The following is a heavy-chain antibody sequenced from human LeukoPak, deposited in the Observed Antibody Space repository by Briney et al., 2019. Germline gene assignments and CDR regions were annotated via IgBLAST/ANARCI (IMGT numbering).Heavy chain of an antibody. CDR1: GFTFSTYW. J-gene: IGHJ6*03. CDR2: IKQDGSEK. V-gene: IGHV3-7*01. CDR3: AKAFGVGASYYYYMDV. Sequence: GGSLRLSCAASGFTFSTYWMSWVRQAPGKGLEWVANIKQDGSEKYYVDSVKGRFTISRDNAKNSLYLQMNSLRAEDTAVYYCAKAFGVGASYYYYMDVWGKGTTVTVSS. D-gene: IGHD3-3*01.